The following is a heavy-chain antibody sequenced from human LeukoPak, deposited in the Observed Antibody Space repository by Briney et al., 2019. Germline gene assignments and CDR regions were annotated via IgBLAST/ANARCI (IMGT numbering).Heavy chain of an antibody. D-gene: IGHD3-22*01. J-gene: IGHJ4*02. Sequence: GGSLRLSCAASGFTFSSHAISWVRQAPGKGLEWVSAISGIGGSTYYADSVKGRFTISRDNSKNMVYLQMNSLGAEDTAVYFCAKSPMPFYPDSNGYRRGQVRYFDYWGQGTLVTVSS. V-gene: IGHV3-23*01. CDR3: AKSPMPFYPDSNGYRRGQVRYFDY. CDR1: GFTFSSHA. CDR2: ISGIGGST.